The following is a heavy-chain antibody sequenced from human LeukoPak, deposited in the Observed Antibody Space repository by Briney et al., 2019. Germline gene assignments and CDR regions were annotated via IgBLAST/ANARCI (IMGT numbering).Heavy chain of an antibody. J-gene: IGHJ5*02. CDR3: ASQKSGWYEVHWFDP. CDR2: IIPIFGTA. Sequence: ASVKVSCKASGGTFSSYAISWVRQAPGQGLEWMGGIIPIFGTASYAQKFQGRVTITADKSTSTAYMELSSLRSEDTAVYYCASQKSGWYEVHWFDPWGQGTLVTVSS. CDR1: GGTFSSYA. D-gene: IGHD6-19*01. V-gene: IGHV1-69*06.